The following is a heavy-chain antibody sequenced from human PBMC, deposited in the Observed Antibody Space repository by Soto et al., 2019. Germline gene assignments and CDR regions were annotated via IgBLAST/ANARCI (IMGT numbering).Heavy chain of an antibody. Sequence: EVQLVESGGGLVQPGGSLRISCTVSGFSFSSYWMSWVRQAPGKGLEWVASIKQDESEKYYVDSVKGRFTISRDNADDSLFLQMNSLSADDTAVYFCVRDVAFDYVNWGQGTLVNVSS. J-gene: IGHJ4*02. V-gene: IGHV3-7*01. CDR1: GFSFSSYW. D-gene: IGHD3-16*01. CDR3: VRDVAFDYVN. CDR2: IKQDESEK.